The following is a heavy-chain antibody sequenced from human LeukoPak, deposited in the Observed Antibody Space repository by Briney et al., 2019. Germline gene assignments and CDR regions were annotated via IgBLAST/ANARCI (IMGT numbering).Heavy chain of an antibody. J-gene: IGHJ4*02. CDR2: INPSGGST. V-gene: IGHV1-46*01. D-gene: IGHD5-24*01. CDR1: GYTFTSYY. CDR3: ARDRNSGRWLQSPTGY. Sequence: GASVKVSCKASGYTFTSYYMHWVRQAPGQGLEWMGIINPSGGSTSYPQKFQGRVTMTRDTSTSTVYMELSSLRSEDTAVYYCARDRNSGRWLQSPTGYWGQGTLVTVSS.